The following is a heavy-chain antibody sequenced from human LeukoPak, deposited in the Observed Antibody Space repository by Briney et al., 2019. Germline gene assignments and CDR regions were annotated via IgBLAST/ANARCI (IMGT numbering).Heavy chain of an antibody. CDR3: ARGGDYYDSSGYGLFDC. CDR1: GFTFISYW. J-gene: IGHJ4*02. V-gene: IGHV3-74*01. Sequence: GGSLRLSCAAPGFTFISYWMHWVRQAPGKGLVWVPRFNSDGSSTSYADSVKGRFTISRDNAKNTLYLQMNSLRAEDTAVYYCARGGDYYDSSGYGLFDCWGQGTLVTVSS. D-gene: IGHD3-22*01. CDR2: FNSDGSST.